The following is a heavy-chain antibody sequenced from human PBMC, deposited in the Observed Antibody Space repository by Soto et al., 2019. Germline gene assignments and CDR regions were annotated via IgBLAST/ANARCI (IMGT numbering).Heavy chain of an antibody. CDR1: GFTFSSYW. CDR3: VGDDCNSTSRRCFYMAV. V-gene: IGHV3-74*01. J-gene: IGHJ6*03. CDR2: INSDGSST. D-gene: IGHD2-2*01. Sequence: HPGGSLRLSCAASGFTFSSYWMHWVRQAPGKGLVWVSRINSDGSSTSYADSVKGRFTISRDNAKNTLYLQMNSLRAEATAVYYCVGDDCNSTSRRCFYMAVWGKGTTLTLSS.